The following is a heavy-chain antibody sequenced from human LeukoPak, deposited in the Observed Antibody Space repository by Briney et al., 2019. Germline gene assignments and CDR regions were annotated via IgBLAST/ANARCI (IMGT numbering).Heavy chain of an antibody. CDR1: GGTFSSYA. D-gene: IGHD2-21*02. J-gene: IGHJ3*02. Sequence: SVKVSCKASGGTFSSYAISWVRQAPGQGLEWMGRIIPILGIANYAQKFHGRVTITADKSTSTAYMELSSLRSEDTAVYYCASYYCGGDCYPYDAFDIWGQGTMVTVSS. CDR3: ASYYCGGDCYPYDAFDI. CDR2: IIPILGIA. V-gene: IGHV1-69*04.